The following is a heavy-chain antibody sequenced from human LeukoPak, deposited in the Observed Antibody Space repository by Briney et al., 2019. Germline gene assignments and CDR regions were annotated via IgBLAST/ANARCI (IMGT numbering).Heavy chain of an antibody. D-gene: IGHD3-22*01. J-gene: IGHJ5*02. V-gene: IGHV4-4*07. Sequence: SETLSLTCTVSGGSISSYYWSWIRQPAGKGLEWIGRIYTSGSTNYNPSLKSRVTMSVDTSKNQFSLKLSSVTAADTAVYYCARALYDYDSSGHQRWFDPWGQGTLVTVSS. CDR2: IYTSGST. CDR1: GGSISSYY. CDR3: ARALYDYDSSGHQRWFDP.